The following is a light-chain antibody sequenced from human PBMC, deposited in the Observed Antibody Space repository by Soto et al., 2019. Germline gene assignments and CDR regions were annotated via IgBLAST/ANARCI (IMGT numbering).Light chain of an antibody. CDR1: QIVTNNF. CDR2: GAS. V-gene: IGKV3-20*01. Sequence: IVLTQSPGHLSLSPGERATLSCGAIQIVTNNFLAWYQQKPGQAPRLLIYGASSRATGVPDRFSGSGSGTDFTLTISRLEPGDFAVYYCQQYGTPLFTFGPGTKVDIK. J-gene: IGKJ3*01. CDR3: QQYGTPLFT.